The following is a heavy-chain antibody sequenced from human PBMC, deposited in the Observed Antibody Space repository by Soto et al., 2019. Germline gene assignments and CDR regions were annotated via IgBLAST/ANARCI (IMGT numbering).Heavy chain of an antibody. CDR2: IYYSGST. D-gene: IGHD5-12*01. V-gene: IGHV4-61*08. Sequence: SETLSLTCTVSGGSISSGGYYWSWIRQPPGKGLEWIGYIYYSGSTNYNPSLKSRVTISVDTSKNQFSLKLSSVTAADTAVYYCARHLIRRDGYNFPNYYYYGMDVWGQGTTVTVSS. CDR3: ARHLIRRDGYNFPNYYYYGMDV. J-gene: IGHJ6*02. CDR1: GGSISSGGYY.